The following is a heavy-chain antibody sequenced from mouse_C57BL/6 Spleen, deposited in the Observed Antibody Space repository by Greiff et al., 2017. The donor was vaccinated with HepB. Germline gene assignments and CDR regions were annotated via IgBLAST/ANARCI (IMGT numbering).Heavy chain of an antibody. CDR1: GYSFTDYN. CDR2: INPNYGTT. V-gene: IGHV1-39*01. D-gene: IGHD1-1*01. J-gene: IGHJ2*01. Sequence: VQLQESGPELVKPGASVKISCKASGYSFTDYNMNWVKQSNGKSLEWIGVINPNYGTTSYNQKFKGKATLTVDQSSSTAYMQLNSLTSEDSAVYDCARSDTTLEARYYFDYWGQGTTLTVSS. CDR3: ARSDTTLEARYYFDY.